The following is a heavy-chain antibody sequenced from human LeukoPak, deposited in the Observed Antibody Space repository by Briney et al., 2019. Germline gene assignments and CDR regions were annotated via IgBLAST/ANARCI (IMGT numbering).Heavy chain of an antibody. J-gene: IGHJ4*02. CDR2: INPNSGGT. CDR1: GYTFTGHY. D-gene: IGHD6-19*01. V-gene: IGHV1-2*02. CDR3: VRSTSGWYPHFDY. Sequence: ASVKVSCKASGYTFTGHYMHWVRQAPGQGLEWMGGINPNSGGTTSAQKFQGRVTMTRDTSISTAYMELSRLSLDDTAVFYCVRSTSGWYPHFDYWGQGTLVTGSS.